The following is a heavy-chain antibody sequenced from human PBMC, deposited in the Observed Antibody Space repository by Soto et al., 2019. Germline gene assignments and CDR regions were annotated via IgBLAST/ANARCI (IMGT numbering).Heavy chain of an antibody. Sequence: SVKVSSKASGVTFSSNAISWLRQAPEQGLEWMGGIIPIFGTANYAQKFQGRVTITADESTSTAYMELSSLRSEDTAVYYCARDIEAAGTGNYYYYGMDVWGQGTTVTVSS. CDR3: ARDIEAAGTGNYYYYGMDV. V-gene: IGHV1-69*13. CDR2: IIPIFGTA. J-gene: IGHJ6*02. D-gene: IGHD6-13*01. CDR1: GVTFSSNA.